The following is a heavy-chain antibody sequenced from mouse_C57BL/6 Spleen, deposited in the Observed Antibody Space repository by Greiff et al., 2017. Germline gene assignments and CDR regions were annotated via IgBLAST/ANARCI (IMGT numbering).Heavy chain of an antibody. J-gene: IGHJ2*01. CDR3: ARCYCGSSPAY. Sequence: QVQLQQPGAELVKPGASVKLSCKASGYTFTSYWMQWVKQRPGQGLEWIGEIDPSDSYTNYNQKFKGKATLTVDTSSSTAYMQLSSLTSEDSAVYYCARCYCGSSPAYWGQGTPPTVAS. V-gene: IGHV1-50*01. CDR2: IDPSDSYT. CDR1: GYTFTSYW. D-gene: IGHD1-1*01.